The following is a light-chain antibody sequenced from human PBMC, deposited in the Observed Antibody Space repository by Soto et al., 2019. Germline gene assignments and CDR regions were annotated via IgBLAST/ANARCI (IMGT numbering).Light chain of an antibody. V-gene: IGLV1-40*01. CDR2: GNT. CDR3: QSCDNCLSGSAV. J-gene: IGLJ2*01. CDR1: SSNIGAGYD. Sequence: QSVLTQPPSVSGAPGQRVTISCTGSSSNIGAGYDVHWYQQLPGTAPKLLIYGNTNRPSGVPDRFAGSKSGTSASLAVTGLQAEDEADYYCQSCDNCLSGSAVFGGGTQLTVL.